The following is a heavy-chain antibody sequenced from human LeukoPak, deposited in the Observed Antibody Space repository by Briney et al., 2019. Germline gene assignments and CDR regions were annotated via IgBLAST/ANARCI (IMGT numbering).Heavy chain of an antibody. CDR2: IIPIFGTA. Sequence: SVKVSCKASGGTFSSYAISWVRQAPGQGLEWMGGIIPIFGTANYAQKFQGRVTITTDESTSTAYMELSSLRSEDTAVYYCARDLNMDGDGAYYYYMDVWGKGATVTVSS. CDR3: ARDLNMDGDGAYYYYMDV. D-gene: IGHD4-17*01. J-gene: IGHJ6*03. CDR1: GGTFSSYA. V-gene: IGHV1-69*05.